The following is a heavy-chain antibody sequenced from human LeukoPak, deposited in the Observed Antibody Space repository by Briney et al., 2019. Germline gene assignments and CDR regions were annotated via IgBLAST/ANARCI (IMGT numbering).Heavy chain of an antibody. D-gene: IGHD3-22*01. CDR1: GYTFTDYY. CDR2: INPNSGGT. Sequence: ASVKVSCKASGYTFTDYYMHWVRQAPGQGLEWMGWINPNSGGTNYAQKFQGRVTLTRDTSISTAYMELSRLRSDDTAVYYCASVTYYDSSGYYLGDYWGQGTLVTVSS. J-gene: IGHJ4*02. CDR3: ASVTYYDSSGYYLGDY. V-gene: IGHV1-2*02.